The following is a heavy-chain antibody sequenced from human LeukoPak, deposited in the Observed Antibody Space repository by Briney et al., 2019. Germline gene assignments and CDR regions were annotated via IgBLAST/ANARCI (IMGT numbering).Heavy chain of an antibody. CDR2: ASGSGGST. V-gene: IGHV3-23*01. Sequence: GGSLRLSCAASGFTFSSYAMSWVRQAPGKGLEWVSSASGSGGSTYYADSVKGRFTISRGNSKNTLYLQMNSLRAEDTAVYYCAKDLGSVVTPPSLDYWGQGTLVTVSS. CDR3: AKDLGSVVTPPSLDY. J-gene: IGHJ4*02. CDR1: GFTFSSYA. D-gene: IGHD4-23*01.